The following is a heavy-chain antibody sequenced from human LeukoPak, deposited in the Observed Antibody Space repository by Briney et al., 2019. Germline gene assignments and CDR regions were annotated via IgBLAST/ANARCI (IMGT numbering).Heavy chain of an antibody. Sequence: SETLSLTCTVSGGSISNYYWSCIRPPPGKGLEWIGYISHSGSTNYSPSLKSRVTISLDTSKNQFSLKLSSVTAADTAVYYCAGHHPRNTVDFWGQGTLVTVSS. D-gene: IGHD2/OR15-2a*01. CDR2: ISHSGST. CDR1: GGSISNYY. J-gene: IGHJ4*02. CDR3: AGHHPRNTVDF. V-gene: IGHV4-59*08.